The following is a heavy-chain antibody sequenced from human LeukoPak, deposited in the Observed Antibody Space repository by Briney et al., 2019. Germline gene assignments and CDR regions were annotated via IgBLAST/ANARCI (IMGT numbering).Heavy chain of an antibody. CDR3: AFRYCSSTSCPDYYYYYMDV. D-gene: IGHD2-2*01. J-gene: IGHJ6*03. CDR1: GYTFTSYD. Sequence: AAVKVSCKASGYTFTSYDINWGRQATGQGLEWMGWMNPNSGNTGYAQKFQGRVTMTRNTSISTAYMELSSLRSEDTAVYYCAFRYCSSTSCPDYYYYYMDVWGKGTTVSISS. CDR2: MNPNSGNT. V-gene: IGHV1-8*01.